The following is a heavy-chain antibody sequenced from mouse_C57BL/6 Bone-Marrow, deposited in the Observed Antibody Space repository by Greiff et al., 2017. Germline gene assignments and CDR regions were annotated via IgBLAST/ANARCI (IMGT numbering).Heavy chain of an antibody. J-gene: IGHJ4*01. CDR1: GFTFSSYS. CDR2: ISDGGSYT. Sequence: EVHLVESGGGLVKPGGSLKLSCAASGFTFSSYSMSWVRQTPGKRLEWVATISDGGSYTYYPDNVKGRFTMSRDNAKNNLYLQMSHLKSEDTAMYYCARVSTMVSPYAIDYWGQGTSVTVSS. CDR3: ARVSTMVSPYAIDY. D-gene: IGHD2-1*01. V-gene: IGHV5-4*01.